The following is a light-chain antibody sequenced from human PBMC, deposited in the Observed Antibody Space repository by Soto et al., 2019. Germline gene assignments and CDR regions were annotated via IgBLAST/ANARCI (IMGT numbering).Light chain of an antibody. CDR2: GAS. V-gene: IGKV3-20*01. CDR1: QGVSSSY. J-gene: IGKJ1*01. Sequence: EIVLTQSPGTLSLSPGERATLSCRASQGVSSSYLAWYQQKPGLAPRLLIYGASYRATGIPDRFSGSGSGTDFFLTISRLEPEDFAVYYCQHYGSSPETFGQGTKVEIK. CDR3: QHYGSSPET.